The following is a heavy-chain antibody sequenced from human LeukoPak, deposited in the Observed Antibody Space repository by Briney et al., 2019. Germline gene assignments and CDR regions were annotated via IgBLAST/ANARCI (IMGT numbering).Heavy chain of an antibody. D-gene: IGHD5-24*01. CDR1: GGSISSSNYY. V-gene: IGHV4-39*07. J-gene: IGHJ5*02. CDR2: IYYSGGT. CDR3: AREMDWFDP. Sequence: PSETLSLTCTVSGGSISSSNYYWGWIRQPPGKGLEWIGSIYYSGGTYYNLSLKSRVTISVDTSKNQFSLKLSSVTAADTAMYYCAREMDWFDPWGQGTLVTVSS.